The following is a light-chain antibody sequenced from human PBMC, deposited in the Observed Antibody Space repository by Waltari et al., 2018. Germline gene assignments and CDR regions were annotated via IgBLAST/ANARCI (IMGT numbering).Light chain of an antibody. J-gene: IGLJ3*02. CDR3: AVWDDSLGGV. V-gene: IGLV1-44*01. Sequence: QSVLTQPPSVSGTPGPRVTISCSGCKSNIGGTSVNWYQQLPGPAPKLLIYNDNQGPSGVPDRFSASKSGTSASLAITGLQSEDEADYYCAVWDDSLGGVFGGGTKLTVL. CDR2: NDN. CDR1: KSNIGGTS.